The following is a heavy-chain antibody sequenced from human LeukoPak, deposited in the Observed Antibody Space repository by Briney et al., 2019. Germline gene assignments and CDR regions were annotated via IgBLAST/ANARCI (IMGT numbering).Heavy chain of an antibody. V-gene: IGHV3-23*01. CDR3: ARPYYGSGSHPNRAIDY. CDR1: GFTFSNYA. CDR2: IGANGGST. Sequence: PGGSLRLSCGASGFTFSNYAMTWVRQAPGKGLEWVSVIGANGGSTYYADSVKGRFTISRDNSKNTLFLQMNTLRDEDTAIYFCARPYYGSGSHPNRAIDYWGQGTLVTVSS. D-gene: IGHD3-10*01. J-gene: IGHJ4*02.